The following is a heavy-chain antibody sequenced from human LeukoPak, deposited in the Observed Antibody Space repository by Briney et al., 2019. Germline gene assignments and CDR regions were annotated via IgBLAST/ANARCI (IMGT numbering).Heavy chain of an antibody. Sequence: GASVKVSCKASGRTFSSYAISWVRQAPGQGLGWMGRIIPILGIANYAQKFQGRVTITADKSTSTAYMELSSLRSEDTAVYYCARVVGDTAMGTGIDYWGQGTLVTVSS. V-gene: IGHV1-69*04. CDR2: IIPILGIA. CDR1: GRTFSSYA. D-gene: IGHD5-18*01. J-gene: IGHJ4*02. CDR3: ARVVGDTAMGTGIDY.